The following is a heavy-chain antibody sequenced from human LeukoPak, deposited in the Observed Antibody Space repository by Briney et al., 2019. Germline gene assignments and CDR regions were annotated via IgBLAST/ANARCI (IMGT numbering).Heavy chain of an antibody. CDR2: ISGSGGST. J-gene: IGHJ4*02. CDR3: AKVGGSGSYSPYYFDY. D-gene: IGHD3-10*01. Sequence: PGGSLRLSCAASGFTFSSYSMIWVRQAPGKGLEWVSAISGSGGSTYYADSVKGRFTISRDNSKNTLYLQMNSLRAEDTAVYYCAKVGGSGSYSPYYFDYWGQGTLVTVSS. V-gene: IGHV3-23*01. CDR1: GFTFSSYS.